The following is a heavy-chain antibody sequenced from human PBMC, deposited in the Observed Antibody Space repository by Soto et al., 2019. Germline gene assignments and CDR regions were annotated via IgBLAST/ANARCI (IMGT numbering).Heavy chain of an antibody. J-gene: IGHJ6*02. Sequence: PGGSLRLSCAASGFTFSSHGLHWVRQAPGKGLEWVALISYDGSNKYYADSVKGRFTISRDNFRNTMYLQMNSLRPEDTAVYYCAKDHYTGYDLYYYNYGMDVWGQGTPVTVSS. CDR1: GFTFSSHG. V-gene: IGHV3-30*18. CDR3: AKDHYTGYDLYYYNYGMDV. D-gene: IGHD5-12*01. CDR2: ISYDGSNK.